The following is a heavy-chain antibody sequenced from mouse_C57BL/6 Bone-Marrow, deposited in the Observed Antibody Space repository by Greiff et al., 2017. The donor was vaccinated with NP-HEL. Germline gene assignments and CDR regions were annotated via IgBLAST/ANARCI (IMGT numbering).Heavy chain of an antibody. CDR3: ARRYDYVPFAY. V-gene: IGHV1-66*01. J-gene: IGHJ3*01. Sequence: VQLQQSGPELVKPGASVKISCKASGYSFTSYYIHWVKPRPGQGPEWLGWIYPGSGNTKYNEKFKGNATLTADTSSSTAYMQLSSLTSEDSAVYYCARRYDYVPFAYWGQGTLVTVSA. D-gene: IGHD2-4*01. CDR2: IYPGSGNT. CDR1: GYSFTSYY.